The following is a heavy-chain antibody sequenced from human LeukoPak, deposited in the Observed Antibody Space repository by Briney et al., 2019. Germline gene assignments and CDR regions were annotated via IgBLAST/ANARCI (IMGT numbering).Heavy chain of an antibody. J-gene: IGHJ5*02. CDR2: FVVGSGNT. V-gene: IGHV1-58*01. D-gene: IGHD2-15*01. CDR1: GFTFTSSA. CDR3: AAGPYCSGGSCYQNWFDP. Sequence: SVKVSCKASGFTFTSSAVQWVRQARGQRLEWIGWFVVGSGNTNYAQKFQERVTITRDMSTSTAYMELSSLRSEDTAVYYCAAGPYCSGGSCYQNWFDPWGQGTLVTVSS.